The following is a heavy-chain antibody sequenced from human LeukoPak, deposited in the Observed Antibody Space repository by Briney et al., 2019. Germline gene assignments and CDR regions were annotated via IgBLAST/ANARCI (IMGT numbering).Heavy chain of an antibody. D-gene: IGHD6-13*01. V-gene: IGHV4-4*07. CDR2: IYTSGST. CDR1: GGSISSYY. J-gene: IGHJ5*02. Sequence: SETLSLTCTVSGGSISSYYWSWIRQPAGKGLEWIGRIYTSGSTNYNPSLKSRVTMSVDTSKNQFSLKLSSVTAADTAVYYCARWSSLTAAAGTGWFDPWGQGTLVTVSS. CDR3: ARWSSLTAAAGTGWFDP.